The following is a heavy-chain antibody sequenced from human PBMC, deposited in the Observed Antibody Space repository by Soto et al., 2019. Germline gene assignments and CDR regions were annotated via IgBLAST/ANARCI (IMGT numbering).Heavy chain of an antibody. CDR2: IYYSGFT. CDR1: FGSISSGGYY. Sequence: SESLSLTCTVSFGSISSGGYYWKFIRQHPGKGLEWIGYIYYSGFTLYNPSLKSRVTMSVDTSKNQFSLKLSSVTDADTAVHYFPRDLAGVSGTSNHCDHCGQGTPVTVSS. V-gene: IGHV4-31*03. CDR3: PRDLAGVSGTSNHCDH. D-gene: IGHD1-26*01. J-gene: IGHJ1*01.